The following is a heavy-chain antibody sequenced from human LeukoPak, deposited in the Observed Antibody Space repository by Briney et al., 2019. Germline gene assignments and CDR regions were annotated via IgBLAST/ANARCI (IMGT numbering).Heavy chain of an antibody. D-gene: IGHD4-17*01. CDR1: GGSISSSSYY. CDR2: IYYSGST. V-gene: IGHV4-39*07. Sequence: SETLFLTCTVSGGSISSSSYYWGWVRQPPGKGLEWIGNIYYSGSTYYNASLKSRVTISVDSSKNQFSLRLTSVTAADTAVYFCARDLLGYGDRFDNWGQGTLVTVSS. CDR3: ARDLLGYGDRFDN. J-gene: IGHJ4*02.